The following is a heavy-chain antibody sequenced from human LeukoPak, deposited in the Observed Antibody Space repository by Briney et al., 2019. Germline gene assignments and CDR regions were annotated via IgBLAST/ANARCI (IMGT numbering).Heavy chain of an antibody. CDR2: ISAYNGNT. Sequence: ASVKVSCKASGYTFTSYGISWVRQAPGQGLEWMGWISAYNGNTNYAQKLQGRVTMTTDTSTSTAYMELRSLRSDDTAVYYCARALMWELLEWFDPWGQGTLVTVSS. J-gene: IGHJ5*02. CDR3: ARALMWELLEWFDP. D-gene: IGHD1-26*01. CDR1: GYTFTSYG. V-gene: IGHV1-18*01.